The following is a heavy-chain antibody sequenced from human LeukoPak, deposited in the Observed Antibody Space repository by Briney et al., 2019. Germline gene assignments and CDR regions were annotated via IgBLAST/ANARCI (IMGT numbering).Heavy chain of an antibody. Sequence: ASVKVSCKASGYTFTSYAMHWVRQAPGQRLEWMRWTNAGNGNTKYSQKFQGRVTITGDTSASTAYMELSSLRSEDTAVYYCARSPYSSSWYYYWGQGTLVTVSS. V-gene: IGHV1-3*01. CDR3: ARSPYSSSWYYY. CDR2: TNAGNGNT. J-gene: IGHJ4*02. D-gene: IGHD6-13*01. CDR1: GYTFTSYA.